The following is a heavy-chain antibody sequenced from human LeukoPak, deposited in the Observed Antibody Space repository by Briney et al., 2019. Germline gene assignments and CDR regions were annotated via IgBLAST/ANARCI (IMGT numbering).Heavy chain of an antibody. Sequence: SGGSLRLSCAASGFTFSTCAMHWVRQAPGKGLEWVAVISYDGSNKYYADSVKGRFTISRDNSKNTLYLQMSSLRAEDTAVYYCARRSYGYHFEYWGQGTLVTVSS. J-gene: IGHJ4*02. CDR2: ISYDGSNK. CDR1: GFTFSTCA. CDR3: ARRSYGYHFEY. D-gene: IGHD5-18*01. V-gene: IGHV3-30-3*01.